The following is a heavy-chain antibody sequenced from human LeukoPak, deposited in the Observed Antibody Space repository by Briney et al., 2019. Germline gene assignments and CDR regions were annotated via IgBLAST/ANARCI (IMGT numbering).Heavy chain of an antibody. Sequence: SETLSLTCTVSGGSISSGGYYWSWIRQHPGKGLEWIGCISYSGSTNYNPSLKSRVTISVDTSKNQFSLKLSSVTAADTAVYYCARVRYQRRSYWYFDLWGRGTLVTVSS. D-gene: IGHD2-2*01. J-gene: IGHJ2*01. CDR3: ARVRYQRRSYWYFDL. CDR1: GGSISSGGYY. V-gene: IGHV4-31*03. CDR2: ISYSGST.